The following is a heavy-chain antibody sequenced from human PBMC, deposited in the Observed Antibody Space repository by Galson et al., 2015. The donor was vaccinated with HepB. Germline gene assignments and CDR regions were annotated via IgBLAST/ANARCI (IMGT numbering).Heavy chain of an antibody. Sequence: SLRLSCAGSGFTFRNYAMHWVRQAPGKRLEWVSYVSSLGSYTYYADSVKGRFTLYRDNAKNSLYLQMDTLTAEDTAVYYCARAWDYQGLDWFDPWGKGTLVSVSS. J-gene: IGHJ5*02. CDR3: ARAWDYQGLDWFDP. CDR2: VSSLGSYT. D-gene: IGHD4/OR15-4a*01. V-gene: IGHV3-21*01. CDR1: GFTFRNYA.